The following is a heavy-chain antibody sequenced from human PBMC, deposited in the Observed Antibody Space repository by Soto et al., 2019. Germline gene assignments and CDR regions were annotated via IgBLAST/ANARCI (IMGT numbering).Heavy chain of an antibody. CDR3: ARLSIAAARDPNWFDP. D-gene: IGHD6-13*01. V-gene: IGHV3-30-3*01. Sequence: QVQLVESGGGVVQPGRSLRLSCAASGFTFSSYAMHWVRQAPGKGLEWVAVISYDGSNKYYADSVKGRFTISRDNSKNTLYRQMNSLRAEDTAVYYCARLSIAAARDPNWFDPWGQGTLFTVSS. CDR2: ISYDGSNK. CDR1: GFTFSSYA. J-gene: IGHJ5*02.